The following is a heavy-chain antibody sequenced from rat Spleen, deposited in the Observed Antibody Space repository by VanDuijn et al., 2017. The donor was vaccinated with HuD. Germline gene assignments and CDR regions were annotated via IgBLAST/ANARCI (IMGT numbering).Heavy chain of an antibody. CDR2: ISYEGSST. Sequence: EVQLVESGGGLVQPGRSLKLSCAASGFTFSDYYMAWVRQAPKKGLEWVASISYEGSSTYYGDSVKGRFTISRANAKNTLYLQMNSLRSEDTATYYCARPRDYIPYCWGQGVMVTVSS. J-gene: IGHJ2*01. CDR3: ARPRDYIPYC. CDR1: GFTFSDYY. D-gene: IGHD1-9*01. V-gene: IGHV5-22*01.